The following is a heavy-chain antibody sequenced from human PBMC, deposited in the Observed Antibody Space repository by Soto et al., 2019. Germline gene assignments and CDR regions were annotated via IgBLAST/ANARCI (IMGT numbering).Heavy chain of an antibody. CDR1: GFTFSNAW. V-gene: IGHV3-15*01. CDR3: TRGGASYYYYGMDV. Sequence: PGGSLRLSCAASGFTFSNAWMSWVRQAPGKGLEWVGRIKSKTDGGTTDYAAPVKGRFTISRDDSKNTLYLQMNSLKTEDTAVYYCTRGGASYYYYGMDVWGQGTTVTVSS. J-gene: IGHJ6*02. CDR2: IKSKTDGGTT.